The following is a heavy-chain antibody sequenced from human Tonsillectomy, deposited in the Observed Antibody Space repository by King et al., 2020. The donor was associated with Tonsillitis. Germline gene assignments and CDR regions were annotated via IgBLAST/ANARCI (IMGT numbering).Heavy chain of an antibody. CDR1: GGSISSYY. J-gene: IGHJ4*02. D-gene: IGHD3-10*01. CDR3: ARDRGLTVRGMKGFDY. CDR2: IYYSGNT. V-gene: IGHV4-59*01. Sequence: VQLQESGPGLVKPSETLSLTCTVSGGSISSYYWSWIRQPPGKGLEWIGYIYYSGNTNYNSSLKSRVTISVDTSKNHFSLKLSSVTAADTAVYYCARDRGLTVRGMKGFDYWGQGTLVTVSS.